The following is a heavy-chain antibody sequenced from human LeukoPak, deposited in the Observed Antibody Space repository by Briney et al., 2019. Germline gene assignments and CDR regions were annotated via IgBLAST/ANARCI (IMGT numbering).Heavy chain of an antibody. CDR3: ARDGPAQMVDFDY. Sequence: ASVKVSCKASGYTFSGTVWYLYWLRQAPGQGLECMGWIYPNNGATAYAQKFQGRVAMTRDTSITTAYMELSRLRPDDTAVYYCARDGPAQMVDFDYWGQGTLVTVSS. J-gene: IGHJ4*02. CDR1: GYTFSGTVWY. D-gene: IGHD3-10*01. V-gene: IGHV1-2*02. CDR2: IYPNNGAT.